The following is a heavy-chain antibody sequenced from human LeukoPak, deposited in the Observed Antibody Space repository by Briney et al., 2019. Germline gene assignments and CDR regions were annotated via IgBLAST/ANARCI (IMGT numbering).Heavy chain of an antibody. D-gene: IGHD3-22*01. V-gene: IGHV3-66*02. Sequence: GGSLRLSCAASGFTVSSNYMSWVRQAPGKGLEWVSVIYSGGSTYYADSVKGRFTISRDNSKNTLYLQMNSLRAEDTAEYYCARERGYYDSSGYESVDYWGQGTLVTVSS. J-gene: IGHJ4*02. CDR3: ARERGYYDSSGYESVDY. CDR1: GFTVSSNY. CDR2: IYSGGST.